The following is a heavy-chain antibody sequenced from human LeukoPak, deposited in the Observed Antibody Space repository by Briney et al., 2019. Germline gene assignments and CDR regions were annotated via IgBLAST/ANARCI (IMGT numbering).Heavy chain of an antibody. D-gene: IGHD5-18*01. CDR2: ISSSSSYI. CDR3: ARDLGYPNWFDP. Sequence: GGSLRLSCAASGFTFSSYSMNWVRQAPGKGLEWVSSISSSSSYIYYADSVKGRFTISRDNAKNSLYLHMNSLRAEDTAVYYCARDLGYPNWFDPWGQGTLVTVSS. V-gene: IGHV3-21*01. J-gene: IGHJ5*02. CDR1: GFTFSSYS.